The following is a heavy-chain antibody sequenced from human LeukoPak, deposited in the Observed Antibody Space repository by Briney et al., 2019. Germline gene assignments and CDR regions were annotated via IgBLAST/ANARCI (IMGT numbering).Heavy chain of an antibody. D-gene: IGHD4-23*01. V-gene: IGHV3-53*01. CDR1: GFTVSSNY. CDR3: ARGDDYGGAWYYFDY. J-gene: IGHJ4*02. Sequence: GGSLRLSCAASGFTVSSNYMNCVRQAPGRGLVWVSVIYSGGSTYYADSVRGRFTISRDNSKNTLFLQMNSLRAEDTAEYYCARGDDYGGAWYYFDYWGQGTLVTVSS. CDR2: IYSGGST.